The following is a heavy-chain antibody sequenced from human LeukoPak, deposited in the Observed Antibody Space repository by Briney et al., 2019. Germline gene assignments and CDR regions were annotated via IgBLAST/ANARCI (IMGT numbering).Heavy chain of an antibody. CDR3: ARDQGYSSSWYSGYFDH. CDR1: GFTFSDYY. CDR2: ISSSGSSI. Sequence: PGGSLRLSCAASGFTFSDYYMSWIRQAPGKGLEWVSYISSSGSSIYYADSVKGRFTISRDNAKNSLFLQMNSLRAEDTAVYYCARDQGYSSSWYSGYFDHWGQGTLVTVSS. D-gene: IGHD6-13*01. J-gene: IGHJ4*02. V-gene: IGHV3-11*01.